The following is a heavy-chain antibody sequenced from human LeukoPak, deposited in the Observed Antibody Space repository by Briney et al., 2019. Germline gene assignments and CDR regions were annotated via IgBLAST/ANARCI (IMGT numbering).Heavy chain of an antibody. Sequence: PGGSLRLSCAASGFTFSSYAMSWVRQAPGKGLEWVSAISGSGGSTYYADSVKGRFTISRDNSKNTLYLQMNSLRAEDTAVYYCARDPVHSSSWGLYYYYGMDVWGQGTTVTVSS. D-gene: IGHD6-13*01. CDR2: ISGSGGST. CDR1: GFTFSSYA. V-gene: IGHV3-23*01. J-gene: IGHJ6*02. CDR3: ARDPVHSSSWGLYYYYGMDV.